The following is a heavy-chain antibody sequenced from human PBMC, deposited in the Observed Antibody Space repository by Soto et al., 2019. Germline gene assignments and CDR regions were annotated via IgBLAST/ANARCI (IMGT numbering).Heavy chain of an antibody. CDR3: ARRQNWNNLFDT. Sequence: QVQLQESGPGQVKPAETLSLTCTVSGGSITNNYWSWIRQSPGKGLEWIGCSYYSGSTSYNPSLRSRVIISIDTSKTQFSLRLRSVTAADTAVYYCARRQNWNNLFDTWGQGTLVTVSS. CDR1: GGSITNNY. CDR2: SYYSGST. D-gene: IGHD1-1*01. J-gene: IGHJ5*02. V-gene: IGHV4-59*08.